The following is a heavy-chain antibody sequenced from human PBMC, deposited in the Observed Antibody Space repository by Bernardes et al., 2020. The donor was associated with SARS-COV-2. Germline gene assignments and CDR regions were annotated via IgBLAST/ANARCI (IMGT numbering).Heavy chain of an antibody. CDR3: AKDYYNYVDY. D-gene: IGHD3-10*01. CDR2: IKQDGIEK. V-gene: IGHV3-7*03. CDR1: GFSFSISW. J-gene: IGHJ4*02. Sequence: GGSLRLSCAASGFSFSISWMNWVRQAPGKGLEWVANIKQDGIEKSYVDSVKGRFTISRDNAKNSVYLQMNSLRAEDTAVYYCAKDYYNYVDYWGQGTLVTVSS.